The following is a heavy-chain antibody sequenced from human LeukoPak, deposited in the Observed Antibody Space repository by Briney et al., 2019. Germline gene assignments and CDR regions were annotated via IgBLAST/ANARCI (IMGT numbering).Heavy chain of an antibody. V-gene: IGHV4-39*07. J-gene: IGHJ5*02. CDR3: ARGYYDFWSGYYSNSYNWFDP. CDR1: GGSISSSSYY. CDR2: IYYSGST. D-gene: IGHD3-3*01. Sequence: PSETLSLTCTVSGGSISSSSYYWGWIRQPPGKGLEWIGSIYYSGSTYYNPSLKSRVTISVDTSKNQFSLKLSSVTAADTAVYYCARGYYDFWSGYYSNSYNWFDPWGQGTLVTVSS.